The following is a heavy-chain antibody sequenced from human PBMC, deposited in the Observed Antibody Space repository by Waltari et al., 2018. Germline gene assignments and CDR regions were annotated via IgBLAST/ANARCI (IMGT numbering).Heavy chain of an antibody. D-gene: IGHD5-12*01. CDR1: GFTFNTYW. V-gene: IGHV3-7*01. J-gene: IGHJ6*02. CDR3: TRSGGAALDV. Sequence: EVQLVDSGGGLVQPGGSLRRSGVASGFTFNTYWMTWVRQAPGKGLEWVANINLDGREQYYVESVRGRFTISRDNAQNSLSLQMTGLRGEDTAVYYCTRSGGAALDVWGPGTKVIVSS. CDR2: INLDGREQ.